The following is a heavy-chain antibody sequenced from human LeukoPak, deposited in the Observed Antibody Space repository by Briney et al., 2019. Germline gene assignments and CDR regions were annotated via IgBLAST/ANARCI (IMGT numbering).Heavy chain of an antibody. CDR3: ARAPGDSSGLYYFDY. D-gene: IGHD3-22*01. CDR1: GFTFSSYS. CDR2: ISSSSGFI. Sequence: GGSLRLSCAASGFTFSSYSISWVRQAPGKGLEWVSSISSSSGFIYYADSVKGRFTISRDNAKNSLYLQMNSLRAEDTAVYYCARAPGDSSGLYYFDYWGQGTLVTVSS. V-gene: IGHV3-21*01. J-gene: IGHJ4*02.